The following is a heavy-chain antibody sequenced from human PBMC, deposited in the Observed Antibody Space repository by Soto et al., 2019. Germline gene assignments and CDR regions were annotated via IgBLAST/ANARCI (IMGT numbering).Heavy chain of an antibody. V-gene: IGHV3-74*01. Sequence: EVQLVESGGGLVQPGGSLRLSCAASGFTFSSYWMHWVRQAPGKGLVWVSRINSDGSSTSYADSVKGRFTISRDNAKNTLYLQMNSLRAEDTAVYYCARGGYCSSTSCYPEYGMDVWGQGTTVTVSS. CDR2: INSDGSST. D-gene: IGHD2-2*01. CDR3: ARGGYCSSTSCYPEYGMDV. J-gene: IGHJ6*02. CDR1: GFTFSSYW.